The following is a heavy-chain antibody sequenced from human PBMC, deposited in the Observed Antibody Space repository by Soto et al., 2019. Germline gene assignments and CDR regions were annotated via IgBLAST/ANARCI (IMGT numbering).Heavy chain of an antibody. Sequence: EVQLVESGGGLVQPGGSLRLSCAASGFTFSSYAMHWVRQAPGKGLEYFSAISTNGGSTYYANSVKGRFTISRDNSKNALALQMGGQRFEKMAVYYCARAGFWYGSGINGDGIDACGQGSTVTVS. D-gene: IGHD3-10*01. CDR2: ISTNGGST. CDR3: ARAGFWYGSGINGDGIDA. J-gene: IGHJ6*01. CDR1: GFTFSSYA. V-gene: IGHV3-64*01.